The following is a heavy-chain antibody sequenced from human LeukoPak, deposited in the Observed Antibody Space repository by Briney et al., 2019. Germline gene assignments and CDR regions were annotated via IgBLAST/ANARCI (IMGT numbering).Heavy chain of an antibody. CDR3: ARDTGYSSGD. D-gene: IGHD6-19*01. CDR1: VFTFSSYS. J-gene: IGHJ4*02. CDR2: ISSSSSYI. Sequence: AGGSLRLSCAASVFTFSSYSMNWVRQAPEKGLEWVPSISSSSSYIYYADSVKGRFTISRDNAKNSLYLQMNSLRAEDTAVYYCARDTGYSSGDWGQGTLVTVSS. V-gene: IGHV3-21*01.